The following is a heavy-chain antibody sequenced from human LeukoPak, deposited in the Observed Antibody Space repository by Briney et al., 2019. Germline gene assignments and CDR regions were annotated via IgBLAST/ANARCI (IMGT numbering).Heavy chain of an antibody. CDR3: ARLGRELYLDY. V-gene: IGHV4-59*01. D-gene: IGHD1-26*01. J-gene: IGHJ4*02. CDR1: GGSFSGYY. Sequence: SETLSLTCAVYGGSFSGYYWSWIRQPPGKGLEWIGYIYYSGSTNYNPSLKSRVTMSVDTSKNQFSLKLSSVTAADTAVYYCARLGRELYLDYWGQGTLVTVSS. CDR2: IYYSGST.